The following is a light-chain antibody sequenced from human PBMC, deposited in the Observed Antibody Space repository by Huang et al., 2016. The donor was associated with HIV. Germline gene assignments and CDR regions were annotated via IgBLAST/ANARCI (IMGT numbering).Light chain of an antibody. CDR1: QSVRVN. J-gene: IGKJ1*01. CDR3: QQYNNGPPWT. V-gene: IGKV3-15*01. CDR2: SAS. Sequence: EIVMTQSPATLSVTPGEGATISCRATQSVRVNLAWYQQKPGQAPRLLIHSASTRATGIPVRFSGGGSGTEFTLTISRLQSEDSAVYYCQQYNNGPPWTFGQGTKVEIK.